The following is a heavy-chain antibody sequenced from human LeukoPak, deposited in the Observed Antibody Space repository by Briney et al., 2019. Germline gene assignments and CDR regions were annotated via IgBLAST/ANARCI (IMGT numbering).Heavy chain of an antibody. Sequence: GGSLRLSCAATGFTFSSYGMHWVRQAPGKGLEGVSAISGSSGSTYYADSVKGRFTISRDNSKNTLYLQMSSLRAEDTAVYYCAKKDTSGWHFDCWGQGTLVTVSS. CDR2: ISGSSGST. J-gene: IGHJ4*02. V-gene: IGHV3-23*01. CDR3: AKKDTSGWHFDC. CDR1: GFTFSSYG. D-gene: IGHD6-19*01.